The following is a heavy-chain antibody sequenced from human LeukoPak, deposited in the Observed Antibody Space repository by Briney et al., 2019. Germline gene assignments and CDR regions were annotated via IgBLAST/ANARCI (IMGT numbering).Heavy chain of an antibody. D-gene: IGHD6-13*01. V-gene: IGHV3-30-3*01. CDR3: ARDRAAAGYSYYFDY. Sequence: GRSLRLSCAASGFTFSSYAMHWVRRAPGKGLEWVAVISYDGSNKYYADSVKGRFTISRDNSKNTLYLQMNSLRAEDTAVYYCARDRAAAGYSYYFDYWGQGTLVTVSS. CDR2: ISYDGSNK. J-gene: IGHJ4*02. CDR1: GFTFSSYA.